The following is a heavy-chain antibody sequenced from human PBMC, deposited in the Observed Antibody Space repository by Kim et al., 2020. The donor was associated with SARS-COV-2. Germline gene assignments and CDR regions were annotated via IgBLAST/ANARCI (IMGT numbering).Heavy chain of an antibody. V-gene: IGHV3-30*18. CDR3: AKVWGVYGSGSHYYYGMDV. D-gene: IGHD3-10*01. Sequence: GGSLRLSCAASGFTFSSYGMHWVRQAPGKGLEWVAVISYDGSNKYYADSVKGRFTISRDNSKNTLYLQMNSLRAEDTAVYYCAKVWGVYGSGSHYYYGMDVWGQGTTVTVSS. J-gene: IGHJ6*02. CDR2: ISYDGSNK. CDR1: GFTFSSYG.